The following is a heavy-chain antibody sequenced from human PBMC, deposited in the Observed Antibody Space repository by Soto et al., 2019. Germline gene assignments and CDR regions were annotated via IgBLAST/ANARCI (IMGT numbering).Heavy chain of an antibody. CDR1: GFTFSDYP. J-gene: IGHJ4*02. Sequence: QLVESGGGLVQPGGSLRLSCAASGFTFSDYPMNWVRQDPGKGLEWVSSIRTISSAIYFADSVRGRFTISRDNARNSLYLQMTSLRDEDTAVYYCARETPSFDSWGQGTLVTVSS. CDR2: IRTISSAI. D-gene: IGHD2-15*01. CDR3: ARETPSFDS. V-gene: IGHV3-48*02.